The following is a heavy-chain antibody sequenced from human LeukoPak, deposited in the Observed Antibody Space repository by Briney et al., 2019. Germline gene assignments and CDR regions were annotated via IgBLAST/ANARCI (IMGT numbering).Heavy chain of an antibody. V-gene: IGHV3-23*01. J-gene: IGHJ3*02. Sequence: PGGSLRLSCAASGFTFSSYAMSWVRQAPGKGLGWVSTISGCGGSTYYADSVEGRFTLSRDNSKNTLYLQMNSLRAEDTAIYYCAKGVRMVRGAVDAFDIWGQGTTVTVSS. D-gene: IGHD3-10*01. CDR1: GFTFSSYA. CDR3: AKGVRMVRGAVDAFDI. CDR2: ISGCGGST.